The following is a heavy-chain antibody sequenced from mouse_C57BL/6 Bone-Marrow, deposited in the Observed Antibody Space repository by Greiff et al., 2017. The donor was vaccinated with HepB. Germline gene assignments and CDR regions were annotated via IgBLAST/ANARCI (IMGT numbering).Heavy chain of an antibody. CDR1: GFNIKDDY. CDR3: TTLDYSNPYYFDY. CDR2: IDPENGDT. V-gene: IGHV14-4*01. D-gene: IGHD2-5*01. Sequence: EVQLQQSGAELVRPGASVKLSCTASGFNIKDDYMHWVKQRPEQGLEWIGWIDPENGDTEYASKFQGKATITADTSSNTAYLQLSSLTSEDTAVYYCTTLDYSNPYYFDYWGQGTTLTVSS. J-gene: IGHJ2*01.